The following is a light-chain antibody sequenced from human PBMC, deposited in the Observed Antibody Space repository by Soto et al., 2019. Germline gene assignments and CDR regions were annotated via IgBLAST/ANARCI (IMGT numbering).Light chain of an antibody. CDR2: EVS. CDR3: SSYTTSATLV. J-gene: IGLJ3*02. CDR1: SNDVGYYNY. Sequence: QSVLTQPASVSGSPGQSITISCTGTSNDVGYYNYVSWYQQHPGKAPKLMIYEVSNRPSGVSNPFSGSKSGNMASLTISGLQAEDEADYYCSSYTTSATLVFGGGTKVTVL. V-gene: IGLV2-14*01.